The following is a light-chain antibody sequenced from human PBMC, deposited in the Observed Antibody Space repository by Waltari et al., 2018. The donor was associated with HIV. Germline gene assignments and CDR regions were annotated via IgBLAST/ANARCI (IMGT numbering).Light chain of an antibody. J-gene: IGLJ3*02. CDR1: SLRSYY. V-gene: IGLV3-19*01. Sequence: SSELTQDPAVSVALGQTVRITCQGDSLRSYYASWYQQKPGQAPVLVIYDKNNRPPGIPDRFSCSSSGNTASLTITGAQAEDEADYYCNSRDSSGNHWVFGGGTKLTVL. CDR2: DKN. CDR3: NSRDSSGNHWV.